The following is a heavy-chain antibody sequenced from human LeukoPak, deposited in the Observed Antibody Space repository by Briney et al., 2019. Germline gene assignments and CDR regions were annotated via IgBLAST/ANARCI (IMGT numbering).Heavy chain of an antibody. CDR3: ARVLLGSWDWFDP. J-gene: IGHJ5*02. D-gene: IGHD3-10*01. CDR2: ISSSSSYI. Sequence: GGSLRLSCAASGFTFSSYSMNWVRQAPGKGLEWVSSISSSSSYIYYADSVKGRFTISRDNAKNSLYLQMNSLRAEDTAVYYCARVLLGSWDWFDPWGQGTLVAVSS. V-gene: IGHV3-21*01. CDR1: GFTFSSYS.